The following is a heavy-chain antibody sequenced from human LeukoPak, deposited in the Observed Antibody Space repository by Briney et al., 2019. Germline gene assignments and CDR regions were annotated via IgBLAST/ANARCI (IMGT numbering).Heavy chain of an antibody. V-gene: IGHV3-9*01. Sequence: PGRSLRLSCAASGFTFDDYAMHWVRQAPGKGLEWVSGISWNSGSIGYADSVKGRFTISRDNAKNSLYLQMNSLRAEDTALYYCAKDMTTVVTYVDYWGQGTLVTVSS. CDR3: AKDMTTVVTYVDY. D-gene: IGHD4-23*01. J-gene: IGHJ4*02. CDR2: ISWNSGSI. CDR1: GFTFDDYA.